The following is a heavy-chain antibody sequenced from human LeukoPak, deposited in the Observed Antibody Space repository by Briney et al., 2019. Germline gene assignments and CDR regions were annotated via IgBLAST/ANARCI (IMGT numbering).Heavy chain of an antibody. CDR3: ARVPRYDILTGYYRSYYFDY. D-gene: IGHD3-9*01. CDR2: INHSGST. Sequence: SETLSLTCAVYGGSFSGYYWSWIRQPPGKGLEWIGEINHSGSTNYNPSLKSRVTISVDTSKNQFCLKLSSVTAADTAVYYCARVPRYDILTGYYRSYYFDYWGQGTLVTVSS. J-gene: IGHJ4*02. V-gene: IGHV4-34*01. CDR1: GGSFSGYY.